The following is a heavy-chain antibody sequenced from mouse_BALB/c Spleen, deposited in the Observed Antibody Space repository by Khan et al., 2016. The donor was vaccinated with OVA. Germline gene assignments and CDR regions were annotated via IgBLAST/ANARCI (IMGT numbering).Heavy chain of an antibody. J-gene: IGHJ4*01. CDR1: GYTFTKSG. D-gene: IGHD2-10*01. Sequence: QIQLVQSGPELKKPGETVKISCKASGYTFTKSGMNRVKQAPGKGLKWMGWINTYTGEPTYADDFKGRFAFSLETSASTAYLQINNLKNADTATYFCARPPYFSYVMDNWGQGTSVTVSS. CDR2: INTYTGEP. CDR3: ARPPYFSYVMDN. V-gene: IGHV9-3-1*01.